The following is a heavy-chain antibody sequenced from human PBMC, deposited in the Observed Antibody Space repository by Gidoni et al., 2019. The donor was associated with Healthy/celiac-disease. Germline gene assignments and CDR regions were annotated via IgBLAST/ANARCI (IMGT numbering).Heavy chain of an antibody. V-gene: IGHV4-34*01. Sequence: QVQLQQWGAGLLKPSETLSLTCAVYGGSFSGYYWSWIRQPPGKGLEWIGEINHSGSTNYNPSLKSRVTISVDTSKNQFSLKLSSVTAADTAVYYCARGYLRGSSSKPVGYYMDVWGKGTTVTVSS. CDR2: INHSGST. J-gene: IGHJ6*03. CDR1: GGSFSGYY. CDR3: ARGYLRGSSSKPVGYYMDV. D-gene: IGHD6-6*01.